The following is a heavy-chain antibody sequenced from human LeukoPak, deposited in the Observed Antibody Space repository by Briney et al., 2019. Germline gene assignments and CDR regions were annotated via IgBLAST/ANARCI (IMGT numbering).Heavy chain of an antibody. J-gene: IGHJ5*02. CDR2: TSGDGRNI. D-gene: IGHD1-1*01. CDR3: AKGSTTGTTGGSFDP. Sequence: GGSLRLSCAASGFTFSTSAMTWVRQFPEKGLEWVSATSGDGRNIFYADSVRGRFTISKDNSKNTLSLQMNSLRAEDTAVYYCAKGSTTGTTGGSFDPWGQGALVTVSS. V-gene: IGHV3-23*01. CDR1: GFTFSTSA.